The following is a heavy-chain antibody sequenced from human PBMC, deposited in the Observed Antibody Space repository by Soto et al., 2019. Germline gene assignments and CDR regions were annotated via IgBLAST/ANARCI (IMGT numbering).Heavy chain of an antibody. Sequence: GGSLRLSCAAPGFTFSSYAMHWVRQAPGKGLEWVSVISGSGGSTYYADSVKGRFTISRDNSKNTLYLQMNSLRAEDTAVYYCAKRTIGSSYDYWGQGTLVTVSS. V-gene: IGHV3-23*01. J-gene: IGHJ4*02. CDR3: AKRTIGSSYDY. CDR1: GFTFSSYA. D-gene: IGHD6-13*01. CDR2: ISGSGGST.